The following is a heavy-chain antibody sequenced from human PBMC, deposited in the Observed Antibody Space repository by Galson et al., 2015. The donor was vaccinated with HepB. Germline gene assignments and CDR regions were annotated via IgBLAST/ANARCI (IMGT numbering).Heavy chain of an antibody. V-gene: IGHV3-15*01. CDR3: TTWGITTFRGVLNAPV. Sequence: SLRLSCAASGFTFNNAWMTWVRQVSGKGLEWVGRIKSKTDGGTADYAAPVKGRFTISRDDSKNTMYLQMDSLKTEDTAIYYCTTWGITTFRGVLNAPVWGQGTLVTVSS. J-gene: IGHJ4*02. CDR2: IKSKTDGGTA. D-gene: IGHD3-10*01. CDR1: GFTFNNAW.